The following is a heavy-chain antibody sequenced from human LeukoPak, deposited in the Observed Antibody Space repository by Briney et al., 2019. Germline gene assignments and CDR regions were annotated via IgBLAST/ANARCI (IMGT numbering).Heavy chain of an antibody. D-gene: IGHD5-24*01. J-gene: IGHJ2*01. Sequence: GGSLRLSCAASGFTISSYAMSWVRQAPGKGLEWVSGISGGGDNTYYADSVKGRFTISRDSSKNTLFLQMNSLRAEDTAVYYWAKDPINGYNNVYQYFTLCGRGTLVTVSS. V-gene: IGHV3-23*01. CDR3: AKDPINGYNNVYQYFTL. CDR1: GFTISSYA. CDR2: ISGGGDNT.